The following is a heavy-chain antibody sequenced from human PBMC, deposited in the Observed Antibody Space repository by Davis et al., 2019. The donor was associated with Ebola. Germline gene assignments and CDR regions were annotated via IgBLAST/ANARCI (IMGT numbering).Heavy chain of an antibody. CDR1: GYTFTSYG. D-gene: IGHD4-17*01. Sequence: ASVKVSCKASGYTFTSYGISWVRQAPGQGLEWMGWISAYNGYTNYAQKLQGRVTLTTDTSTSTAYMELRSLRSDDTAVYYCAREGRHDYGDIRVQRHGMDVWGQGTTVTVSS. CDR3: AREGRHDYGDIRVQRHGMDV. J-gene: IGHJ6*02. CDR2: ISAYNGYT. V-gene: IGHV1-18*01.